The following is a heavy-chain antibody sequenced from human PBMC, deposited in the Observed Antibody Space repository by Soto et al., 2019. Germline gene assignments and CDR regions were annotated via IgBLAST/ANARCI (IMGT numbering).Heavy chain of an antibody. CDR3: ARVYFASGSYENVKFYYGMDV. J-gene: IGHJ6*02. Sequence: PGGSLRLSCAASGFTFSSYVMSWVRQAPGKGLEWVSAIRGSGGGTYYADSVKGRFTISRDNSKNTLYLQMNSLRAEDTAVYYCARVYFASGSYENVKFYYGMDVGGQGATVTVSS. V-gene: IGHV3-23*01. CDR2: IRGSGGGT. CDR1: GFTFSSYV. D-gene: IGHD3-10*01.